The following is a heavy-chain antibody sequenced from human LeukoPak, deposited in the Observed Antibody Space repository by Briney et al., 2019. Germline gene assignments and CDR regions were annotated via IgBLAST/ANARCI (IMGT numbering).Heavy chain of an antibody. CDR2: IYYSGST. J-gene: IGHJ4*02. CDR1: GGSISSGDYY. D-gene: IGHD3-3*01. V-gene: IGHV4-30-4*01. Sequence: SETLSLTCTVSGGSISSGDYYWSWIRQPPGKGLEWIGYIYYSGSTYYNPSLKSRVTISVDTSKNQFSLKLSSVTAADTAVYYCARATAGGVLRFLEWFGYYFDYWGQGTLVTVSS. CDR3: ARATAGGVLRFLEWFGYYFDY.